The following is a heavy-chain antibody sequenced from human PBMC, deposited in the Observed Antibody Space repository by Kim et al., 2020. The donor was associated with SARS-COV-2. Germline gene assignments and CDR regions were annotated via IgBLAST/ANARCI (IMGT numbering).Heavy chain of an antibody. D-gene: IGHD2-2*01. Sequence: GGSLRLSCVASGFRFEDYAMQWVRQVPGKGLEWISLISADGTNTNYADSVKGRFTVSRDNDKNSLSLQLNSLRKEDTAFYYCAKDICITTSCPYYYYYGMDVWGQGTTVIVPS. CDR1: GFRFEDYA. J-gene: IGHJ6*02. CDR3: AKDICITTSCPYYYYYGMDV. CDR2: ISADGTNT. V-gene: IGHV3-43*02.